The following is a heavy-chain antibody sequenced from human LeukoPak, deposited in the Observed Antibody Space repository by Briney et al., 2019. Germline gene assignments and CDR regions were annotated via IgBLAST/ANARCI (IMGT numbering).Heavy chain of an antibody. Sequence: SVKVPCKASGGTFSSYAISWVRQAPGQGLEWMGRIIPILGIANYAQKFQGRVTITADKSTSTAYMELSSLRSEDTAVYYCARSGFPLYYFDYWGQGTLVTVSS. CDR3: ARSGFPLYYFDY. V-gene: IGHV1-69*04. D-gene: IGHD1-26*01. CDR2: IIPILGIA. J-gene: IGHJ4*02. CDR1: GGTFSSYA.